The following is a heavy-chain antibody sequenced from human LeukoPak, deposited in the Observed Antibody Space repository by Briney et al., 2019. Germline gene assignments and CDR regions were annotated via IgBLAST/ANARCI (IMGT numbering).Heavy chain of an antibody. D-gene: IGHD5-18*01. CDR1: GYTFTSYD. Sequence: ASVKVSCKASGYTFTSYDINWVRQATGQGLEWMGWMNPNSGNTGYAQKFQGRVTITRNTSISTAYMELSSLRAEDTAVYYCAKENVDTAMAGRPPPSFFDYWGQGTLVTVSS. CDR3: AKENVDTAMAGRPPPSFFDY. CDR2: MNPNSGNT. V-gene: IGHV1-8*03. J-gene: IGHJ4*02.